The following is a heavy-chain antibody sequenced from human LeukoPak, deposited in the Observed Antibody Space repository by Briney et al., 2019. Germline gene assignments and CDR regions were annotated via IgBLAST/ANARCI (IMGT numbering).Heavy chain of an antibody. CDR1: GFTFSSYS. J-gene: IGHJ4*02. V-gene: IGHV3-48*04. CDR2: ISSSSSTI. CDR3: AREEMATNEGFAY. D-gene: IGHD5-24*01. Sequence: PGGSLRLSCAASGFTFSSYSMNWVRQAPGKGLEWVSYISSSSSTIYYADSVKGRFTISRDNAKNSLYLQMNSLRAEDTAVYYCAREEMATNEGFAYWGQGTLVTVSS.